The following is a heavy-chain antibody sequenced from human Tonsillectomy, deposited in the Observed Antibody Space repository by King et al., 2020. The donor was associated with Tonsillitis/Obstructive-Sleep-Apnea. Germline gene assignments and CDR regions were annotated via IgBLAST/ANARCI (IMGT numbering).Heavy chain of an antibody. CDR2: ISGSGGST. CDR3: AKTPSYYDFWSGYYTGDGRGHYFDY. J-gene: IGHJ4*02. V-gene: IGHV3-23*04. D-gene: IGHD3-3*01. Sequence: VQLVESGGGLVQPGGSLRLSCAASGFTFSSYAMSWVRQAPGKGLEWVSAISGSGGSTYYADSVKGRFTISRDNSKNTLYLQMNSLRAEDTAVYYCAKTPSYYDFWSGYYTGDGRGHYFDYWGQGTLVTVSS. CDR1: GFTFSSYA.